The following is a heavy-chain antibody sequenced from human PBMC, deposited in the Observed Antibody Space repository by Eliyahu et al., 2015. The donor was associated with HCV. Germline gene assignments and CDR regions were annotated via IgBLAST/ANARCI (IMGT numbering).Heavy chain of an antibody. D-gene: IGHD3-16*01. CDR1: XGSISXSSYX. V-gene: IGHV4-39*01. CDR2: IYYSGST. CDR3: ARHRSEGLWDWFDP. Sequence: QLQLQESGPGLVKLSETLSLTCTVXXGSISXSSYXWGWIRQPPGKGLEXIGSIYYSGSTYYNPSLKSRVTISVDTSKNQFSLKLSSVTAADTAVYYCARHRSEGLWDWFDPWGQGTLVTVSS. J-gene: IGHJ5*02.